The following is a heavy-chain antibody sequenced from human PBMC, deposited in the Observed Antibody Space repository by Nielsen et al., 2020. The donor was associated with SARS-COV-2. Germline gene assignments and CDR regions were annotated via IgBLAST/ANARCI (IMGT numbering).Heavy chain of an antibody. V-gene: IGHV1-3*01. CDR2: INAGNGNT. J-gene: IGHJ5*02. Sequence: WVRQAPGQRLEWMGWINAGNGNTKYSQKFQGRVTITRDTSASTAYMELSSLRSEDTAVYYCARDQFPWGHYDFWSGYYYAWFDPWGQGTLVTVSS. D-gene: IGHD3-3*01. CDR3: ARDQFPWGHYDFWSGYYYAWFDP.